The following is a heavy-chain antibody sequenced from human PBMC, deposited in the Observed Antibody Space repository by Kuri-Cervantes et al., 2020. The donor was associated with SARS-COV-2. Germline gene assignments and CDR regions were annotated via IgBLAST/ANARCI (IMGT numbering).Heavy chain of an antibody. CDR3: TREAYDYNMGFDS. CDR1: GFTFSSYA. V-gene: IGHV3-30-3*01. J-gene: IGHJ4*02. CDR2: ISYDGSNK. D-gene: IGHD4-11*01. Sequence: SLKISCAASGFTFSSYAMHWVRQAPGKGLEWVAVISYDGSNKYYADSVKGRFTISRDNSRNIVYLQMNSLRPEDTALYYCTREAYDYNMGFDSWGQGTLVTVSS.